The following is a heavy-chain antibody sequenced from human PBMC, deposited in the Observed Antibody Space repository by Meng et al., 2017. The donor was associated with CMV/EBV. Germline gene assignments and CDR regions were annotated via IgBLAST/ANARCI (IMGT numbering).Heavy chain of an antibody. D-gene: IGHD2-2*01. CDR2: INPSGGST. CDR3: ARVPAAKSSLYYYYGMDV. V-gene: IGHV1-46*01. CDR1: GYTFTSYY. J-gene: IGHJ6*02. Sequence: ASVKVSCKASGYTFTSYYMHCVRQAPGQGLEWMGIINPSGGSTSYAQKFQGRVTMTRDTSTSTVYMELSSLRSEDTAVYYCARVPAAKSSLYYYYGMDVWGQGTTVTVSS.